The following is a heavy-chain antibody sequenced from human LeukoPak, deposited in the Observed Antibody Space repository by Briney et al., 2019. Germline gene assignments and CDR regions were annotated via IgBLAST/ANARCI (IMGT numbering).Heavy chain of an antibody. J-gene: IGHJ2*01. D-gene: IGHD3-10*01. CDR2: INYGGTT. Sequence: SETLSLTCTVSGGSISNSNYYWSWIRQPPGKELEWIASINYGGTTYYNPSLKSRDTVSVDTSKNQFSLNLSSVTAADTAVYYCARQFGSGLWYFDLWGRGTLVTVSS. CDR3: ARQFGSGLWYFDL. CDR1: GGSISNSNYY. V-gene: IGHV4-39*01.